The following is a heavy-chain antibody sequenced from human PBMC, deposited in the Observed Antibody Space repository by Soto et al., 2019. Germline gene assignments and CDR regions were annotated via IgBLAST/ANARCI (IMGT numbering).Heavy chain of an antibody. D-gene: IGHD2-8*02. J-gene: IGHJ4*02. V-gene: IGHV4-34*01. CDR3: ARDKITGLFDY. CDR2: INHSGST. Sequence: QVQLQQWGAGLLKPSETLSLTCADYGGSFSGYYWTWIRQPPGTGLEWIGEINHSGSTNYNPSLKGRVTISVDTSKNQFSLKLTSVTAADTAVYYCARDKITGLFDYWGQGTLVTVSS. CDR1: GGSFSGYY.